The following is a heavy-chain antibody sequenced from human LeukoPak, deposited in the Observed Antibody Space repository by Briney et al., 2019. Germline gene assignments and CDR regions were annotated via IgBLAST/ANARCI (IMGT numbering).Heavy chain of an antibody. D-gene: IGHD4-17*01. CDR3: ASVATVDMAFDI. CDR1: GGSISGGGYS. V-gene: IGHV4-61*08. Sequence: SETLSLTCAVSGGSISGGGYSWSWIRQPPGEGLEWIGYIYYSGSTNYNPSLKSRVTISVDTSKNQFSLKLSSVTAADTAVYYCASVATVDMAFDIWGQGTMVTVSS. J-gene: IGHJ3*02. CDR2: IYYSGST.